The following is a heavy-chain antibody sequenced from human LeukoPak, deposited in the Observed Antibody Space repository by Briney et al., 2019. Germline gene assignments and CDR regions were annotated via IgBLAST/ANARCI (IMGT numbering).Heavy chain of an antibody. Sequence: ASVKVSCKASGYTFTSYYMHWVRQAPGQGLEWMGIINPSGGSTSYAQKFQGRVTMTRDMSTSTVYMELSSLRSEDTAVYYCARPKRSLTFAGYFDYWGQGTLVTVSS. J-gene: IGHJ4*02. D-gene: IGHD3/OR15-3a*01. V-gene: IGHV1-46*01. CDR3: ARPKRSLTFAGYFDY. CDR2: INPSGGST. CDR1: GYTFTSYY.